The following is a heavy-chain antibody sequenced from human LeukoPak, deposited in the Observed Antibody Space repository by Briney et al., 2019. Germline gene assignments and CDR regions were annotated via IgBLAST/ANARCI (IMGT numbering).Heavy chain of an antibody. V-gene: IGHV4-61*02. Sequence: SETLSLTCTVSGGSIISGSYYWSWIRQPAGKGLEWIGRIYTSGSTNYNPSLRSRVTISVDTSKNQFSLKLSSVTAADTAVYYCARLSRDGGERGDYFDYWGQGTLVTVSS. CDR1: GGSIISGSYY. D-gene: IGHD2-21*01. CDR3: ARLSRDGGERGDYFDY. J-gene: IGHJ4*02. CDR2: IYTSGST.